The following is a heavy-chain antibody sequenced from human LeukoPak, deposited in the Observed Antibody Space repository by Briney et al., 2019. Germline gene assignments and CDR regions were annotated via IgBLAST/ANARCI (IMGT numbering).Heavy chain of an antibody. V-gene: IGHV3-23*01. CDR2: ISGSGGST. CDR3: AKGRDIVVVTAIPHFDY. CDR1: GFTFSSYA. Sequence: GGSLRLSCAASGFTFSSYAMSWVRQAPGKGLEWVSAISGSGGSTYYADSEKGRFTISRDNSKNTLYLQMNSLRAEDTAVYYCAKGRDIVVVTAIPHFDYWGQGTLVTVSS. D-gene: IGHD2-21*02. J-gene: IGHJ4*02.